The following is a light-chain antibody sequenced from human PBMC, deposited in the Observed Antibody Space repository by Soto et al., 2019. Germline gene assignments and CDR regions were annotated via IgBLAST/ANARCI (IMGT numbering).Light chain of an antibody. J-gene: IGLJ3*02. CDR3: SSYTSSSTLV. CDR2: DVS. Sequence: QSVLTQPASVSGSPGQSITISCTGTSSDVGGYNDVSWYQQHPGKAPKLMIYDVSSRPSGVSNHFSGSKSDNTASLTISGLQAEDEADYYCSSYTSSSTLVFGGGTKVPS. V-gene: IGLV2-14*01. CDR1: SSDVGGYND.